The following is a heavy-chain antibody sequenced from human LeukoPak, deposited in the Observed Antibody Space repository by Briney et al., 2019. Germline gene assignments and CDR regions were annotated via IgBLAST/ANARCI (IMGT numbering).Heavy chain of an antibody. J-gene: IGHJ3*02. D-gene: IGHD3-3*01. CDR2: ISYDGSNK. Sequence: PGGSLRLSCAASGFTFSSYGMHWVRQAPGKGLEWVAVISYDGSNKYYADSEKGRFTISRDNSKNTLYLQMNSLRAEDTAVYYCASEDYDFWSGYGDAFDIWGQGTMVTVSS. V-gene: IGHV3-30*03. CDR3: ASEDYDFWSGYGDAFDI. CDR1: GFTFSSYG.